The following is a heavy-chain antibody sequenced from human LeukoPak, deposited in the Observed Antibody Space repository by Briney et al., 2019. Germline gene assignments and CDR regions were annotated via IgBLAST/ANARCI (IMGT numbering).Heavy chain of an antibody. D-gene: IGHD3-3*01. CDR3: ARDLVSYDFWSAKYYYYGMDV. V-gene: IGHV3-74*01. Sequence: GGSLRLSCAASGFSFSTQRMHWVRQAPGKELVWVSYINIDERITGYADSVKGRFTISRENAKNSLYLQMNSLRAGDTAVYYCARDLVSYDFWSAKYYYYGMDVWGQGTTVTVSS. J-gene: IGHJ6*02. CDR2: INIDERIT. CDR1: GFSFSTQR.